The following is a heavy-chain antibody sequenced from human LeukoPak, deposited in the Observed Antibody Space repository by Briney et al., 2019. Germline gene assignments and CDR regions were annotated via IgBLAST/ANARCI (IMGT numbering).Heavy chain of an antibody. CDR2: INPNSGGT. CDR3: ARDEVLKHTLEIAAAAQDAFDV. D-gene: IGHD6-13*01. J-gene: IGHJ3*01. CDR1: GYTFTGYY. V-gene: IGHV1-2*02. Sequence: GASVKVSCKASGYTFTGYYMHWVRQAPGQGLEWMGWINPNSGGTNYAQKFQGRVTMTRDTSISTAYMELSRLRSDDTAVYYCARDEVLKHTLEIAAAAQDAFDVWGQGTMVTVSS.